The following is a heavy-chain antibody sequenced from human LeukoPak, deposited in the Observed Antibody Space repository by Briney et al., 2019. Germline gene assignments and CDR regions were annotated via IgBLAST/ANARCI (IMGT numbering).Heavy chain of an antibody. Sequence: PGGSLRLSCAASGFTFNTYTMNWVRQAPGKGLEWVAVIWYDGSNKYYADSVKGRFTISRDNSKNTLYLQMNSLRAEDTAVYYCARDFSGSFTLDPWGQGTLVTVSS. CDR3: ARDFSGSFTLDP. D-gene: IGHD1-26*01. J-gene: IGHJ5*02. CDR2: IWYDGSNK. CDR1: GFTFNTYT. V-gene: IGHV3-33*08.